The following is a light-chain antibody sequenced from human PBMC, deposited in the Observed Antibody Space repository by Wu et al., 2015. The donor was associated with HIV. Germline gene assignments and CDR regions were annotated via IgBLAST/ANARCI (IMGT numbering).Light chain of an antibody. CDR3: QQYSDWRPLT. Sequence: EIVMTQSPATLSVSPGERATLSCRASQSISDNLAWYQQKPGQAPRLLIYGASTRATDIPTRFSGSGSGTEFTLTISSMQSADFAVYFCQQYSDWRPLTFGGGTK. V-gene: IGKV3-15*01. CDR2: GAS. CDR1: QSISDN. J-gene: IGKJ4*01.